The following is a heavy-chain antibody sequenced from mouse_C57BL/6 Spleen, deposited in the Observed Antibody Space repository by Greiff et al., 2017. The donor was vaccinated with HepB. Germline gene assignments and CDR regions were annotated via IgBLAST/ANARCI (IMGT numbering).Heavy chain of an antibody. J-gene: IGHJ4*01. V-gene: IGHV5-16*01. CDR2: INYDGSST. CDR1: GFTFSDYY. CDR3: ARESGTGGAMDY. D-gene: IGHD4-1*01. Sequence: EVKVVESEGGLVQPGSSMKLSCTASGFTFSDYYMAWVRQVPEKGLEWVANINYDGSSTYYLDSLKSRFIISRDNAKNILYLQMSSLKSEDTATYYCARESGTGGAMDYWGQGTSVTVSS.